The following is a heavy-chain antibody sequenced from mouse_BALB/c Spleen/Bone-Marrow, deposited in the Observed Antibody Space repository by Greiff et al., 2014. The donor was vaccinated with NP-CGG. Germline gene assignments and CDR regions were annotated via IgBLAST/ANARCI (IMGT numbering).Heavy chain of an antibody. D-gene: IGHD2-10*02. J-gene: IGHJ2*01. V-gene: IGHV1-80*01. CDR1: GYPFSSYW. Sequence: VQLQQSGAELVRPGSSVKISCKASGYPFSSYWMSWVKQRPGQGLEWIGQIYPGDGETNYNGKSKGNATLTADKSSSTAYMQLISLTSEDSAVYFCARKYADYWGQGTTLTVSS. CDR3: ARKYADY. CDR2: IYPGDGET.